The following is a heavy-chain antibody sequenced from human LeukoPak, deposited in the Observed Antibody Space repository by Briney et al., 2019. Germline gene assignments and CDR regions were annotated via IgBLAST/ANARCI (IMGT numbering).Heavy chain of an antibody. Sequence: ASVKVSCTASGYTFTSYGISWVRQAPGQGLEWMGWISAYNGNTNYAQKLQGRVTMTTDTSTSTAYMELRSLRSDDTAVYYCARALDCSSTSCYLRYFDWLSPRGAFDIWGQGTMVTVSS. CDR3: ARALDCSSTSCYLRYFDWLSPRGAFDI. CDR1: GYTFTSYG. D-gene: IGHD2-2*01. CDR2: ISAYNGNT. J-gene: IGHJ3*02. V-gene: IGHV1-18*01.